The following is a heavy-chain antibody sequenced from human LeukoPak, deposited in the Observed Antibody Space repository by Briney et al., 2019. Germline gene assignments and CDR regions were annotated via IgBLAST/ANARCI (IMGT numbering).Heavy chain of an antibody. V-gene: IGHV4-59*08. CDR3: ARHNSPLESFHH. J-gene: IGHJ1*01. D-gene: IGHD5-18*01. CDR2: VYYSGST. CDR1: GGSISGSF. Sequence: SETLSLTCTVSGGSISGSFWSWIRQPPGKGLEWIGYVYYSGSTNYNPSLEGRVAKSVDTSKNQFSLILTSVTAADTAVYYCARHNSPLESFHHWGQGTLVTVSS.